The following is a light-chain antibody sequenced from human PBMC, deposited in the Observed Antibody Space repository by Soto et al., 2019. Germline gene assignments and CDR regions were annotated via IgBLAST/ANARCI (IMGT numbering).Light chain of an antibody. CDR1: NSDVGGYNW. Sequence: QSALTQPPSASGSPGQSVTISCTGTNSDVGGYNWVSWYQQHPGKAPQLMIYEVTKRPSGVPDRFSGSKSGNTASLTVSGLQAEDEADYYCSSYTSSTTLVFGGGTKVTVL. V-gene: IGLV2-8*01. CDR2: EVT. CDR3: SSYTSSTTLV. J-gene: IGLJ2*01.